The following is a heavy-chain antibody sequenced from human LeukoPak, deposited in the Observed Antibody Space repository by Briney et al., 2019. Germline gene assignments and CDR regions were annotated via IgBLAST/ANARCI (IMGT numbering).Heavy chain of an antibody. D-gene: IGHD2-21*02. CDR2: FDPEDGET. J-gene: IGHJ6*02. V-gene: IGHV1-24*01. Sequence: ASVKVSCKVSGYTLTELSMHWVRQAPGKGLEWMGGFDPEDGETIYAQKFQGRVTMTEDTSTDTAYMELSSLRSEDTAVYYCATVTDYYYGMDVWGQGTTVTVSS. CDR1: GYTLTELS. CDR3: ATVTDYYYGMDV.